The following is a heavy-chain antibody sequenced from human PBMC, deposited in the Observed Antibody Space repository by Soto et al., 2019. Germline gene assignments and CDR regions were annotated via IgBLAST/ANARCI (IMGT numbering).Heavy chain of an antibody. J-gene: IGHJ4*02. Sequence: QVQLVQSGAEVKKPGSSVKVSCKASGGTFSSYTISWVRQAPGQGLEWMGGIIPIFGTSNYAQKFQGRVTITADESTRTAYLELSRLRSGDTAVYYFARSTTVATFDSGCQGTLVSVSS. CDR1: GGTFSSYT. CDR2: IIPIFGTS. CDR3: ARSTTVATFDS. D-gene: IGHD4-17*01. V-gene: IGHV1-69*12.